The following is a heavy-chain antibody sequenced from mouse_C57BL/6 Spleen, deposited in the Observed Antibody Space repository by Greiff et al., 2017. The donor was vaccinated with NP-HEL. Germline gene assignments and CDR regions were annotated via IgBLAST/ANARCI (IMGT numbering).Heavy chain of an antibody. Sequence: VKLMESGPELVKPGASVKISCKASGYAFSSSWMNWVKQRPGKGLEWIGRIYPGDGDTNYNGKFKGKATLTADKSSSTAYMQLSSLTSEDSAVYFCARREQDWFAYWGQGTLVTVSA. V-gene: IGHV1-82*01. CDR3: ARREQDWFAY. CDR1: GYAFSSSW. CDR2: IYPGDGDT. J-gene: IGHJ3*01.